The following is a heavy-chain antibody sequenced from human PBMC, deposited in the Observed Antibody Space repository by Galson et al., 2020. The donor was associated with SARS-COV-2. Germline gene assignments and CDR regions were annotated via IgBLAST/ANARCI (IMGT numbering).Heavy chain of an antibody. CDR2: IYTSGNT. D-gene: IGHD5-18*01. J-gene: IGHJ4*02. Sequence: SETLSLTCTVSGASVSSRSHYWRWIRQPAGKGLEWIGRIYTSGNTNYNPSLKSRVTMSVDTSKNQFSLKLTSVSAADTAVYYCARSQSEYSYGFYFDYWGLGTLVTVSS. CDR1: GASVSSRSHY. V-gene: IGHV4-61*02. CDR3: ARSQSEYSYGFYFDY.